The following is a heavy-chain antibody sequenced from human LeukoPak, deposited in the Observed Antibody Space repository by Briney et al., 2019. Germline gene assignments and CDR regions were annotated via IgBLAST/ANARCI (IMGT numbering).Heavy chain of an antibody. CDR3: ARDIELGRFDY. D-gene: IGHD6-13*01. CDR1: GGSISSSSYY. V-gene: IGHV4-39*02. Sequence: PSETLSLTCTVSGGSISSSSYYWGWIRQPPGKGLEWIGSIYYSGSTYYNPSLKSRVTISVDTSKNQFSLKLSSVTAADTAVYYCARDIELGRFDYWGQGTLVTVSS. J-gene: IGHJ4*02. CDR2: IYYSGST.